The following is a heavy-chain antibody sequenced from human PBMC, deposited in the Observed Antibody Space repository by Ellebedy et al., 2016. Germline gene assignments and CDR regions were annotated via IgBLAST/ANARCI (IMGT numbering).Heavy chain of an antibody. CDR3: ATLDPRVATTLPGHRDTDDF. J-gene: IGHJ4*02. CDR1: GYTFTSYG. D-gene: IGHD1-26*01. Sequence: ASVKVSXXASGYTFTSYGITWVRQAPGQGLEWMGWISPYNSNTNYAQNVQGRVTMTTDTSTSTAYMELRSLRSDDTAVYYCATLDPRVATTLPGHRDTDDFWGQGTRVTVSS. CDR2: ISPYNSNT. V-gene: IGHV1-18*01.